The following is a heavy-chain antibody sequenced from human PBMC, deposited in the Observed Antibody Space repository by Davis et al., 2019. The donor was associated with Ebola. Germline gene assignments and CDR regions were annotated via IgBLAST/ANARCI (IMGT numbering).Heavy chain of an antibody. CDR1: GFTFSSYA. V-gene: IGHV3-48*02. J-gene: IGHJ3*02. CDR3: ARDRSGGAFDI. CDR2: VRTGYTANI. D-gene: IGHD1-26*01. Sequence: PGGSLRLSCVASGFTFSSYAMNWVRQAPGKGLEWVSFVRTGYTANIYYADSVKGRFTASRDNAKNSLYLQINGLRDEDTAVYYCARDRSGGAFDIWGQGTMVTVSS.